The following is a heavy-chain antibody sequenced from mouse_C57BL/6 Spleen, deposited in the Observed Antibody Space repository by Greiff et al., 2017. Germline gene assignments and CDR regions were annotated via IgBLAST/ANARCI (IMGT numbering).Heavy chain of an antibody. CDR3: ARDPHYDYDPGVFDY. J-gene: IGHJ2*01. D-gene: IGHD2-4*01. Sequence: EVQLQQSGPELVKPGASVKISCKASGYTFTDYYMNWVKQSHGKSLEWIGDINPNNGGTSYNQKFKGKATLTVDKSSSTAYMELRSLTSEDSAVYYCARDPHYDYDPGVFDYWGQGTTLTVSS. CDR1: GYTFTDYY. CDR2: INPNNGGT. V-gene: IGHV1-26*01.